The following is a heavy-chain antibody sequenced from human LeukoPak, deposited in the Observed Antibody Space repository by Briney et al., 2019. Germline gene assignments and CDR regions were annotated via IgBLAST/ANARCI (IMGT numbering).Heavy chain of an antibody. Sequence: GASVKVSCKVSGGAFSSNTISWVRQAPGQGPEWMGRIIPILGTAENAEKFQGRVTITADRSTNTVYMELRSLRSEDTAFYYCARGRGFVGHFDSWGQGTLVTVS. D-gene: IGHD2-15*01. V-gene: IGHV1-69*08. CDR2: IIPILGTA. J-gene: IGHJ4*02. CDR1: GGAFSSNT. CDR3: ARGRGFVGHFDS.